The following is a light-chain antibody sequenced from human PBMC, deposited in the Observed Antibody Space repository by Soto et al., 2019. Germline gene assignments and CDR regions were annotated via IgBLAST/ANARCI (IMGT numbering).Light chain of an antibody. CDR2: AAS. CDR1: QDISSR. CDR3: QQANSWPIS. J-gene: IGKJ5*01. Sequence: EIQMTQSPSSVSASVGDRVTITCRASQDISSRLAWYQQKPGKAPKFLIYAASNLQSGVPSRFSGSGSGTDFTLTISSLQPEDFATYYCQQANSWPISFGQGTRLEIK. V-gene: IGKV1-12*01.